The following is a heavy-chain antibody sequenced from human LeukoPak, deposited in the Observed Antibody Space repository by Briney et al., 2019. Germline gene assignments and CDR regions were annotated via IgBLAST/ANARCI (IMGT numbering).Heavy chain of an antibody. J-gene: IGHJ6*03. V-gene: IGHV3-13*01. D-gene: IGHD6-13*01. CDR2: IGTAGDT. CDR3: ARAGKGNYYYYYMDV. Sequence: GGSLRLSCAASGFTFSSYDMHWVRQATGKGLEWVSAIGTAGDTYYPGSVKGRFTISRENAKNSLYLQMNSLRAGDTAVYYCARAGKGNYYYYYMDVWGKGTTVIVSS. CDR1: GFTFSSYD.